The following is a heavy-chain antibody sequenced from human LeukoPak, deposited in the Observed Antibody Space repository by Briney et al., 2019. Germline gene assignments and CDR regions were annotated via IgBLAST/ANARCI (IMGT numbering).Heavy chain of an antibody. CDR2: IYHSGSS. CDR1: GYSISSGYY. CDR3: ARDLIAVAGTEWYY. V-gene: IGHV4-38-2*02. Sequence: PSETLSLTCAVSGYSISSGYYWGWIRQPPGKGLEWIGSIYHSGSSYYNPSLKSRVTISVDTSKNQISLKLSSVTAADTAVYYCARDLIAVAGTEWYYWGQGTLVTVSS. J-gene: IGHJ4*02. D-gene: IGHD6-19*01.